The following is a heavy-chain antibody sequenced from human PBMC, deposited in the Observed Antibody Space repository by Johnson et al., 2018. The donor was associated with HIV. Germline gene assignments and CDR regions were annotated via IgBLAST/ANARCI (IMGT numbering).Heavy chain of an antibody. D-gene: IGHD6-13*01. CDR3: AKVGSGYSSSWYIAFDI. CDR2: ISSNGGST. CDR1: GFTFSTYA. V-gene: IGHV3-64*01. J-gene: IGHJ3*02. Sequence: VQLVESGGGVVQPGRSLRLSCAASGFTFSTYAIHWVRQAPGKGLEYVSAISSNGGSTYYANSVKCRFTISRDNSKNTLYLQMNRLRAEDTAVYYCAKVGSGYSSSWYIAFDIWGQGTMVTVSS.